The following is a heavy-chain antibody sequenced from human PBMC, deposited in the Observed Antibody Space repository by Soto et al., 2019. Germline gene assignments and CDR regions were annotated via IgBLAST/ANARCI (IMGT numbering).Heavy chain of an antibody. D-gene: IGHD3-16*01. CDR2: SSAYNYNT. J-gene: IGHJ4*02. CDR3: ARLTGGFRLVLEY. Sequence: QVQLVQSGAEVKKPGASVKVSCKASGYTFHNYGVSWVRRAPGQGLERMGRSSAYNYNTHYAQNFQGRVTMTTDTATSIAYMELRRLRSHDTCTYFWARLTGGFRLVLEYWVQGSQVCVSS. V-gene: IGHV1-18*01. CDR1: GYTFHNYG.